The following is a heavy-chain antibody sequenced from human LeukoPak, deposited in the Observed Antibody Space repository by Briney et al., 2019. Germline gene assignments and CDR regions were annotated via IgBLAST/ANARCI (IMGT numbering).Heavy chain of an antibody. D-gene: IGHD5-12*01. CDR3: ATTRVTTTRLDY. Sequence: ASVKVSCKASGYTFIGYYMHWVRQALGQGLEWMGWINPNSGVTNYAQKFQGRVTMTRGTSISTAYMELTSLRSDDTAVYYCATTRVTTTRLDYWGQGTLVTVSS. CDR2: INPNSGVT. V-gene: IGHV1-2*02. J-gene: IGHJ4*02. CDR1: GYTFIGYY.